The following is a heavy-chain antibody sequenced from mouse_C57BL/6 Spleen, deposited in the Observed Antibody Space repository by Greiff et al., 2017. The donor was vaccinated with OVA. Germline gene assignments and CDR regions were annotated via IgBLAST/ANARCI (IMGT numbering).Heavy chain of an antibody. CDR1: GYTFTSYW. CDR2: IDPSDSYT. J-gene: IGHJ2*01. Sequence: QVQLQQPGAELVMPGASVKLSCKASGYTFTSYWMHWVKQRPGQGLEWTGEIDPSDSYTNYNQKFKGKSTLTVDKSSSTAYMQLSSLTSEDSAVYYCARRGLGRENFDYWGQGTTLTVSS. V-gene: IGHV1-69*01. D-gene: IGHD4-1*01. CDR3: ARRGLGRENFDY.